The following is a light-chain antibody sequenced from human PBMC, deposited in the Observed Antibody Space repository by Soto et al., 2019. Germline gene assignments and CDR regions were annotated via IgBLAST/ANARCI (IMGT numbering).Light chain of an antibody. J-gene: IGKJ2*01. CDR3: QPYNNWPFT. Sequence: EIVMTQSPATLSVSPGERATLSCRASQSVSTNLAWYQQKPGQAPSLVIYGASARATGIPARFSGSGSGTEFTLTISSLQSEDFEVYYCQPYNNWPFTFGQGTKVDIK. CDR1: QSVSTN. CDR2: GAS. V-gene: IGKV3-15*01.